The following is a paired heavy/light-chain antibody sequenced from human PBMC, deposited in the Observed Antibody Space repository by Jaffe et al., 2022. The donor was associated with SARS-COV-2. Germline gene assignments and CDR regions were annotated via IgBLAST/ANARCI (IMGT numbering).Heavy chain of an antibody. CDR2: IIPILDIV. Sequence: QVQLVQSGAEVKKPGSSVKVSCKASGGTFSSYTISWVRQAPGQGLEWMGRIIPILDIVNYAQKFQGRATITADKSTSTAYMELSSLKSEDTAVYYCARGFDSGRYYYFDYWGQGTLVTVSS. J-gene: IGHJ4*02. V-gene: IGHV1-69*02. D-gene: IGHD1-26*01. CDR3: ARGFDSGRYYYFDY. CDR1: GGTFSSYT.
Light chain of an antibody. J-gene: IGLJ1*01. V-gene: IGLV7-43*01. CDR3: LLYYGALWV. Sequence: QTVVTQEPSLTVSPGGTVTLTCASSTGAVTSGYYPNWFQQKPGQAPRALIYSTSNKHSWTPARFSGSLLGGKAALTLSGVQPEDEAEYYCLLYYGALWVFGTGTKVTVL. CDR2: STS. CDR1: TGAVTSGYY.